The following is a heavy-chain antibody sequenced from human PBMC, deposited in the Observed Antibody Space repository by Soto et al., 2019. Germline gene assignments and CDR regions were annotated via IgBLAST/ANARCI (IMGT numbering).Heavy chain of an antibody. CDR1: GGSITSSY. V-gene: IGHV4-59*01. CDR3: QRGEAAFFYCGLDV. Sequence: SETLSLTCTVSGGSITSSYWSWIRRPPGKGLEWIAYIYDTGISGYTPSTSYNPSLKSRVTMSVDTSKSQFSLKLTSVTAADTAVYSCQRGEAAFFYCGLDVWGQGITVTVSS. J-gene: IGHJ6*02. CDR2: IYDTGISGYTPST.